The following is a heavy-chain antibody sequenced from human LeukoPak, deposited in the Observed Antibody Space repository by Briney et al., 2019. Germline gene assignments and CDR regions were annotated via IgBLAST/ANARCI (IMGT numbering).Heavy chain of an antibody. CDR2: INWNGGST. J-gene: IGHJ4*02. Sequence: GGSLRLSCVASGFTFNNYAMHWVRQAPGKGLEWVSGINWNGGSTGYADSVKGRFTISRDNAKNSLYLQMNSLRAEDTAVYYCARRAAGEAYFDYWGQGTLVTVSS. V-gene: IGHV3-20*04. CDR3: ARRAAGEAYFDY. D-gene: IGHD3-10*01. CDR1: GFTFNNYA.